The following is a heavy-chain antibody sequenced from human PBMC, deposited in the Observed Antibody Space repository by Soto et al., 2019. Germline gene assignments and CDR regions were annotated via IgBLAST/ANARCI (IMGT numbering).Heavy chain of an antibody. J-gene: IGHJ6*02. V-gene: IGHV1-58*01. CDR1: GFTFTSSA. CDR2: IVVGSGNT. CDR3: AADRPSDSRYCSGGSCYSTGYYYYGIDV. Sequence: GASVKVSCKASGFTFTSSAVQWVRQARGQRLEWIGWIVVGSGNTNYAQKFQERVTITRDMSTSTAYMELSSLRSEDTAVYYCAADRPSDSRYCSGGSCYSTGYYYYGIDVWDQGTTVTVSS. D-gene: IGHD2-15*01.